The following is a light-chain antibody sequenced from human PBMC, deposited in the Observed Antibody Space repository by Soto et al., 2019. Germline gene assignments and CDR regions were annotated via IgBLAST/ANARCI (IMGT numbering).Light chain of an antibody. CDR1: PSIPSGS. CDR2: GAA. Sequence: PGERANFSCSASPSIPSGSLTWYQPKPGQAPRLLICGAARRATDIPDRFSGSRSGTDFSLTISRLEPEDFAVYYCQLYDSTSYTFGQGTKLEIK. V-gene: IGKV3-20*01. CDR3: QLYDSTSYT. J-gene: IGKJ2*01.